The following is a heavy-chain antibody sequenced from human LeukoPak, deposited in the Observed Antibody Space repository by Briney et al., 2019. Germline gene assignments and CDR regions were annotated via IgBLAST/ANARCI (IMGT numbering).Heavy chain of an antibody. D-gene: IGHD1-14*01. J-gene: IGHJ4*02. CDR2: IYSSGST. CDR3: ARITDC. Sequence: SETLSLTCTVSGGSMNNYYWNWIRQPAGKGLEWIGHIYSSGSTNYNPSLKSRVTMSIDTSKNQFFLKLSSVTAADTAVYYCARITDCWGQGTLVTVSS. CDR1: GGSMNNYY. V-gene: IGHV4-4*07.